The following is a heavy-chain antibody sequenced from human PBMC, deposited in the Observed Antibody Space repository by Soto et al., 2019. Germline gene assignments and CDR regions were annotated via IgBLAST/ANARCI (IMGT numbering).Heavy chain of an antibody. CDR3: AKDHTALAAAGLFDY. D-gene: IGHD6-13*01. J-gene: IGHJ4*02. Sequence: EVQLLESGGGLVQPGGSLRLSCAASGFTFSSSAMSWVRQAPGKGLEWVSAISGSGSSTYYADSVKGRFTISRDNSKNTLYLQMNSLRAEDTAVYYCAKDHTALAAAGLFDYWGQGTLVTVSS. CDR1: GFTFSSSA. V-gene: IGHV3-23*01. CDR2: ISGSGSST.